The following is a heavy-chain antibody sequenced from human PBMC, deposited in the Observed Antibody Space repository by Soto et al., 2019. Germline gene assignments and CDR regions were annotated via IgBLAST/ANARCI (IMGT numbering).Heavy chain of an antibody. CDR2: IYYSGST. Sequence: QVQLQESGPGLVKPSQTLSLTCTVSGGSISSGDYYWSWIRQPPGKGLEWVGYIYYSGSTYYNPSLRSRVTISVDTSKNQFSLKLSSVTAADTAVYYCARDRATVTTYYYGMDVWGQGTTVTVSS. J-gene: IGHJ6*02. V-gene: IGHV4-30-4*01. CDR1: GGSISSGDYY. D-gene: IGHD4-17*01. CDR3: ARDRATVTTYYYGMDV.